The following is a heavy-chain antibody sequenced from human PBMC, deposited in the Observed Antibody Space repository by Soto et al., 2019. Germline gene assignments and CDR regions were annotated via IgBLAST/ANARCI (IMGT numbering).Heavy chain of an antibody. V-gene: IGHV3-33*01. Sequence: QVQLVESGGGVVQPGRSLRLSCAASGFTFGSYGMHWVRQAPGKGLEWVAIIWYDGSNKYYADSVKGRFTISRDNSKNTMDLTMNSLRAEDTAVYYCARSRAEVYFAYWGQGTLVTVSS. J-gene: IGHJ4*02. CDR2: IWYDGSNK. CDR3: ARSRAEVYFAY. CDR1: GFTFGSYG.